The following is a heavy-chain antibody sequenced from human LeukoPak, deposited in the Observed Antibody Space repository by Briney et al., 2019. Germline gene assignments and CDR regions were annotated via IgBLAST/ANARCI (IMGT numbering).Heavy chain of an antibody. CDR3: ARQLVKWEQNFDY. Sequence: SETLSLTCTVSGGSISSYYWSWIRQPPGKGLEWIGYIYYSGSTNYNPSLKSRVTISVDTSKNQFSLKLSSATAADTAVYYCARQLVKWEQNFDYWGQGTLVTVSS. CDR2: IYYSGST. D-gene: IGHD1-26*01. V-gene: IGHV4-59*08. J-gene: IGHJ4*02. CDR1: GGSISSYY.